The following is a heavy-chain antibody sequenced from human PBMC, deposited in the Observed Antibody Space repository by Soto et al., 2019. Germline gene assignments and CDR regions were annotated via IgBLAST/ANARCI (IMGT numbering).Heavy chain of an antibody. CDR2: MHYSGTT. Sequence: PSETLSLTCTVSGDSISSSGYYWAWIRQPPGKGLEWIGSMHYSGTTYYNPSLKSRVTMSVDTSKNPLSLKLNSVTAADTAVYYCARHGNFFFDYWGQGTLVTVSS. J-gene: IGHJ4*02. D-gene: IGHD4-4*01. V-gene: IGHV4-39*01. CDR3: ARHGNFFFDY. CDR1: GDSISSSGYY.